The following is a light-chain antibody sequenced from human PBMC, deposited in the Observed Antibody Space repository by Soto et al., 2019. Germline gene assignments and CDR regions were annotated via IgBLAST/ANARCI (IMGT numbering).Light chain of an antibody. J-gene: IGLJ2*01. Sequence: QSVLTQPPSASGSPGQSVTISCTGTSSDVGGYNYVSWYQQHPGKAPKLIIYEVSKRPSGVPDRFSGSKSGNTASLTVSGLQAEDEAEFYCSSYAGSNNLLFGGGTQLTVL. CDR2: EVS. V-gene: IGLV2-8*01. CDR3: SSYAGSNNLL. CDR1: SSDVGGYNY.